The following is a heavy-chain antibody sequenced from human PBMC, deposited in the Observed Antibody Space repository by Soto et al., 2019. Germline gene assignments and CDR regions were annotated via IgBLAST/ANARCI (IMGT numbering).Heavy chain of an antibody. D-gene: IGHD3-9*01. CDR3: ARLGDILTAVNAFDI. CDR1: GGSISSSSYY. J-gene: IGHJ3*02. CDR2: IYYSGST. Sequence: SETLSLTCTVSGGSISSSSYYWGWIRQPPGKGLEFFGSIYYSGSTYYNPSLKSRVTISVDTSKNQFSLKLSSVTAADTALYYCARLGDILTAVNAFDIWGQGTMVTVSS. V-gene: IGHV4-39*01.